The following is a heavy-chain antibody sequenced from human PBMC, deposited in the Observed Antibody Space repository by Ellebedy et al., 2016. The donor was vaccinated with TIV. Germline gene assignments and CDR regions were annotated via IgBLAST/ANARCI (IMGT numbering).Heavy chain of an antibody. CDR2: IDSDGHTT. D-gene: IGHD5-12*01. J-gene: IGHJ4*02. CDR1: GFTFSYYW. CDR3: ARDGDHHVDLDN. Sequence: GESLKISCTASGFTFSYYWMHWVRQAPGKGLEWVSRIDSDGHTTRYADLVEGRFTISRDNAKNTLYLQMHSLRAEDTALYYCARDGDHHVDLDNWGQGTLVTVSS. V-gene: IGHV3-74*01.